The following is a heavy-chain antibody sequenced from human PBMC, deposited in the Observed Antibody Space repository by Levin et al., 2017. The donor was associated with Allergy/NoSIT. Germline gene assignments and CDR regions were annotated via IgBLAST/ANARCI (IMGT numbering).Heavy chain of an antibody. J-gene: IGHJ4*02. CDR1: CGSLSGYY. CDR3: ARASRGYTSGWYAG. Sequence: SQTLSLTCAVYCGSLSGYYWSWIRQPPGKGLEWIGEINHSGSTNYNSSLKSRVTISIDTSKNQFSLKLSSVTAADTAVYYCARASRGYTSGWYAGWGQGTLVTVSS. D-gene: IGHD6-19*01. V-gene: IGHV4-34*01. CDR2: INHSGST.